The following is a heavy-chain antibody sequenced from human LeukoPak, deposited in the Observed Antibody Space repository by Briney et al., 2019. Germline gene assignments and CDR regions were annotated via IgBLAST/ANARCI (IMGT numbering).Heavy chain of an antibody. V-gene: IGHV1-3*03. D-gene: IGHD6-13*01. CDR3: ARGRGGIKAAAGTYHYFDY. Sequence: GGSLRLSCAASGFTFSSYAMHWVRQAPGQRLEWMGWINAGNGNTKYSQEFQGRVTITRDTSASTAYMELSSLRSEDMAVYYCARGRGGIKAAAGTYHYFDYWGQGTLVTVSS. J-gene: IGHJ4*02. CDR2: INAGNGNT. CDR1: GFTFSSYA.